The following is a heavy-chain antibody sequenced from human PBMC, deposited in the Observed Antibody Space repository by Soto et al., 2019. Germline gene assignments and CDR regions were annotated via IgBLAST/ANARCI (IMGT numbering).Heavy chain of an antibody. J-gene: IGHJ4*02. CDR1: GYSLSSYY. D-gene: IGHD6-19*01. CDR3: ARASVSGRRFDY. V-gene: IGHV1-46*03. Sequence: ASVKVSCKAFGYSLSSYYIHWVRQAPGQGLEWMGIINPSGGSTTYAQKFQGRVTMTRDTSTNTVYMELSNLTSEDTAAYYCARASVSGRRFDYWGEGTLVTVSS. CDR2: INPSGGST.